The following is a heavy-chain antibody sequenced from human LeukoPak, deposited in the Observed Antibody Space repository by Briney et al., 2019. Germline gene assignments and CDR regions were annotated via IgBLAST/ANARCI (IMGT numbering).Heavy chain of an antibody. CDR1: GNYW. V-gene: IGHV3-74*01. CDR3: AKDPTSVGRRHDWLLDS. J-gene: IGHJ5*02. Sequence: GGSLRLSCAASGNYWMHWVRQAPGKGLVWVSHVNSDGSWTSHADSVKGRFTISKDNAKNTVYLQMNYLRAEDTAVYYCAKDPTSVGRRHDWLLDSWGQGTLVTVSS. D-gene: IGHD3-9*01. CDR2: VNSDGSWT.